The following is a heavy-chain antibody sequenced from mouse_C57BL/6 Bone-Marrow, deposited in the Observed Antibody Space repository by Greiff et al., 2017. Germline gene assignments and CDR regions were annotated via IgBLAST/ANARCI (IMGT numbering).Heavy chain of an antibody. CDR1: GFTFSDSG. CDR2: ISSGSSTI. J-gene: IGHJ4*01. V-gene: IGHV5-17*01. CDR3: ASPYYYGSSLYAMDY. Sequence: EVKLVESGGGLVKPGGSLKLSCAASGFTFSDSGMHWVRQAPEKGLEWVAYISSGSSTIYYADTVKGRFTISRDNAKNTLFLQMTSLRSEDTAMYYCASPYYYGSSLYAMDYWGQGTSVTVSS. D-gene: IGHD1-1*01.